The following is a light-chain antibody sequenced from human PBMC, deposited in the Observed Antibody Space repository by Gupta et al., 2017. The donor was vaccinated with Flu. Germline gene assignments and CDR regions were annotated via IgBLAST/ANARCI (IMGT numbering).Light chain of an antibody. CDR2: EVS. J-gene: IGLJ3*02. CDR1: SSDVWNYDL. V-gene: IGLV2-23*02. CDR3: CSYAGRHVV. Sequence: QSALTQPASVSASPGQSITISCTGTSSDVWNYDLVSWYQKSPGKAPKLMIYEVSKRPSGVSNRFSGSKSGNTASLTISGLQAEDEADYYCCSYAGRHVVFGGGTKLTVL.